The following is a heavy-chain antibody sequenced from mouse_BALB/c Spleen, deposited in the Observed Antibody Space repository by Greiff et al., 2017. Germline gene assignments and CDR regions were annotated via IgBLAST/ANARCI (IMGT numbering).Heavy chain of an antibody. J-gene: IGHJ3*01. V-gene: IGHV1-54*01. D-gene: IGHD2-4*01. Sequence: VKLMESGAELVRPGTSVKVSCKASGYAFTNYLIEWVKQRPGQGLEWIGVINPGSGGTNYNEKFKGKATLTADKSSSTAYMQLSSLTSDDSAVYFCAREGLRGAWFAYWGQGTLVTVSA. CDR3: AREGLRGAWFAY. CDR2: INPGSGGT. CDR1: GYAFTNYL.